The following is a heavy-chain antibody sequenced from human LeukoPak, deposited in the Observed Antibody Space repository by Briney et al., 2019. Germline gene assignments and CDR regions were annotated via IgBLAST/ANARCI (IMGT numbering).Heavy chain of an antibody. CDR1: GFTFSDYY. J-gene: IGHJ4*02. Sequence: GGSLRLSCAASGFTFSDYYMSWIRQAPGKGLEWVSYISDTASYTNYADSVKGRFTISRDNAKNSLYLQMNSLRAEDTAVYYCARANGLIDYWGQGTLVTVSS. CDR3: ARANGLIDY. D-gene: IGHD2-8*01. V-gene: IGHV3-11*05. CDR2: ISDTASYT.